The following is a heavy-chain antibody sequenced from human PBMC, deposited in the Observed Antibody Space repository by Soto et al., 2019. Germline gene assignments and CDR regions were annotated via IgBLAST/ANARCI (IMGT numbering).Heavy chain of an antibody. J-gene: IGHJ3*02. D-gene: IGHD5-12*01. CDR3: ARDRIVATIYLGAFDI. V-gene: IGHV1-69*04. CDR2: IIPILGIA. CDR1: GGTFSSYT. Sequence: GASVKVSCKASGGTFSSYTISWVRQAPGQGLEWMGRIIPILGIANYAQKFQGRVTITADKSTSTAYMELSSLRFEDTAVFYCARDRIVATIYLGAFDIWGQGTMVTVSS.